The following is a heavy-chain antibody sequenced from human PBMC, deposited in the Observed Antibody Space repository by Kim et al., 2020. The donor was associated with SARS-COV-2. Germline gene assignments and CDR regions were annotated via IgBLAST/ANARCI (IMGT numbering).Heavy chain of an antibody. D-gene: IGHD4-17*01. CDR3: ARGMTTVTTGWFDP. Sequence: AKKCQGRVTMTRDTSISTAYMELGRMRSDDTAVYYCARGMTTVTTGWFDPWGQGTLVTVSS. V-gene: IGHV1-2*02. J-gene: IGHJ5*02.